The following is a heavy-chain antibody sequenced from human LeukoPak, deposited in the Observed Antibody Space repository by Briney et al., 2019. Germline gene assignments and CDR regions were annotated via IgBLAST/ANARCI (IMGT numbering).Heavy chain of an antibody. CDR1: GGSISSYY. CDR3: ARDSPGQASEFDY. Sequence: SETLSLTCTVSGGSISSYYWSWIRQPPGKGLEWIGYIYYSGSTNYNPSLKSRVTISVDTSKNQFSLKLSSVTAADTAVYYCARDSPGQASEFDYWGQGTLVTVSS. J-gene: IGHJ4*02. V-gene: IGHV4-59*01. CDR2: IYYSGST.